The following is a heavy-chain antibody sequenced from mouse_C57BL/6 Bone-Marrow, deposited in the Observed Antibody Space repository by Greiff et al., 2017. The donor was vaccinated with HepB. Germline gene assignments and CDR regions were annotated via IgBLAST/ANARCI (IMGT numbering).Heavy chain of an antibody. Sequence: QVQLQQSGAELVKPGASVKMSCKASGYTFTTYPIEWMKQNHGKSLEWIGNFHPYNDDTKYNEKFKGKATLTVEKSSSTVYLALSRLTSDDSAVYYGAGGVFLYSGSSYPWYFDGWGTGTTVTVSS. D-gene: IGHD1-1*01. CDR2: FHPYNDDT. CDR3: AGGVFLYSGSSYPWYFDG. CDR1: GYTFTTYP. J-gene: IGHJ1*03. V-gene: IGHV1-47*01.